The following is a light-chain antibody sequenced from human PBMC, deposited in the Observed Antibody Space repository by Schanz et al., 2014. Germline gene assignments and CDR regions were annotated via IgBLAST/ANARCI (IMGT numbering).Light chain of an antibody. CDR3: CSYAGSSTSWV. CDR1: SSDVGSYNF. V-gene: IGLV2-23*01. Sequence: QSALTQPASVSGSPGQSITISCTGTSSDVGSYNFVSWYQQLPGKAPKLMIYEGSKRPSGVSNRISGSKSGNTASLTISGVQAEDEADYYCCSYAGSSTSWVFGGGTKLTVL. CDR2: EGS. J-gene: IGLJ3*02.